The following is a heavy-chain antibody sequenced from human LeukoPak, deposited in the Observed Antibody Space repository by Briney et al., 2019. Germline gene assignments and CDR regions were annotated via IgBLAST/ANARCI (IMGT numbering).Heavy chain of an antibody. V-gene: IGHV3-21*01. Sequence: GGSLRLSCAVSGFTFSTYTMNWVRQAPGKGLEWVSSISSSSHYMYYADSVKGRFTISRDNSKNTLYLQMNSLRVEDTAVYYCARGDPTVTTKQNFDYWGQGTLVTVSS. J-gene: IGHJ4*02. CDR2: ISSSSHYM. CDR1: GFTFSTYT. CDR3: ARGDPTVTTKQNFDY. D-gene: IGHD4-17*01.